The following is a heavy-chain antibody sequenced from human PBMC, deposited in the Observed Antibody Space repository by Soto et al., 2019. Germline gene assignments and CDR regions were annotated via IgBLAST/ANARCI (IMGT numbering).Heavy chain of an antibody. V-gene: IGHV1-3*01. CDR3: ASPSRGFRVVANY. CDR2: INAGNGNT. D-gene: IGHD2-15*01. CDR1: GYTFTSYA. J-gene: IGHJ4*02. Sequence: QVPLVQSGAEVKKPGASVKVSCKASGYTFTSYAMHWVRQAPGQRLEWMGWINAGNGNTTYSQKFQGRVTITRDTSESNAYMELRILTSENTVMNYCASPSRGFRVVANYCGQGTLITVSS.